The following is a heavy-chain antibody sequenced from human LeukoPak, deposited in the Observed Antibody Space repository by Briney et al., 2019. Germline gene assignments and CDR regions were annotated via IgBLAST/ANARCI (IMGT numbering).Heavy chain of an antibody. CDR3: AKAYSRSGLSSFDY. CDR1: GFTFDDYA. J-gene: IGHJ4*02. CDR2: ISWNSGSI. Sequence: GRSLRLXCAASGFTFDDYAMHWVRQAPGKGLEWVSGISWNSGSIGYADSVKGRFTISRDNAKNSLYLQMNSLRAEDMALYYCAKAYSRSGLSSFDYWGQGTLVTVSS. V-gene: IGHV3-9*03. D-gene: IGHD1-26*01.